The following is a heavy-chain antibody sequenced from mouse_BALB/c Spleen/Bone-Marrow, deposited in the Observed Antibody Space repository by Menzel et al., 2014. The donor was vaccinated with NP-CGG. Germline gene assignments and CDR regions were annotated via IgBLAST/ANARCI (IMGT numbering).Heavy chain of an antibody. CDR1: GYTFPDYA. J-gene: IGHJ3*01. CDR2: ISTYSGNT. D-gene: IGHD2-2*01. V-gene: IGHV1-67*01. CDR3: ARSGYGYDWFAY. Sequence: VQLQQSAPELVRPGFLVRISCKGSGYTFPDYAMHWLTLSHATSLEWIGVISTYSGNTNYNQKFKGKATMTVDKSSSTAYMELARLTSEDSAIYYCARSGYGYDWFAYWGQGTLVTVSA.